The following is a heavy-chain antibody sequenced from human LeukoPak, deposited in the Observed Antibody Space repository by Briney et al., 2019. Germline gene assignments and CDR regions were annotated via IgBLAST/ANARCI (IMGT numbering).Heavy chain of an antibody. CDR2: VKTKADGGTT. V-gene: IGHV3-15*01. D-gene: IGHD2-2*01. J-gene: IGHJ4*02. CDR1: GFTFSSAW. CDR3: VTDVPYPAPQIDF. Sequence: GGSLSLSCAAPGFTFSSAWMSWVRQAPGKGLDWVGRVKTKADGGTTEYAAPVKGRFTISRDDSKNTLDLQMNSLKTEDTGMYYCVTDVPYPAPQIDFWGQGTLVTVSS.